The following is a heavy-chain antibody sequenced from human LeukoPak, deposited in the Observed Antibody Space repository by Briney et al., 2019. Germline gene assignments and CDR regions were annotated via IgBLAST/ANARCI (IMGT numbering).Heavy chain of an antibody. D-gene: IGHD3-16*02. CDR2: ISAYNGNT. CDR3: ARDFGYYDYVWGSYRYYYYYGMDV. CDR1: GYTFTSYG. Sequence: GASVKVSCKASGYTFTSYGISWVRQAPGQGLEWMGWISAYNGNTNYAQKLQGRVTMTTDTSTSTAYMELRSLRSDDTAVYYCARDFGYYDYVWGSYRYYYYYGMDVWGQGTTVTVSS. V-gene: IGHV1-18*01. J-gene: IGHJ6*02.